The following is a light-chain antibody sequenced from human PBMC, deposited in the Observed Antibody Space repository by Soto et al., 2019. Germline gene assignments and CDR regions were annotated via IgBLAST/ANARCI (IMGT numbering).Light chain of an antibody. CDR3: QQYNNWAIT. Sequence: EIVMTQSPGTLSLSPGERSTLCFMASQSVSSNLACYQQKPGQAPRLLIYGASTRATGIPARFSGSGSGTEFTLTISSLQSEDFAVYYCQQYNNWAITFGQGTRLEIK. V-gene: IGKV3-15*01. CDR2: GAS. J-gene: IGKJ5*01. CDR1: QSVSSN.